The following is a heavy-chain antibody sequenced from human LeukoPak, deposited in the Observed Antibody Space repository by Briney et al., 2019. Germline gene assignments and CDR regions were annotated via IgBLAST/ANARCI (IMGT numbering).Heavy chain of an antibody. CDR2: INQGGSEK. V-gene: IGHV3-7*05. D-gene: IGHD3-10*01. CDR3: AKDGSGWDY. CDR1: GFTFSNYW. J-gene: IGHJ4*02. Sequence: GGSLRLSCAASGFTFSNYWMTWVRQAPGKGLEWVANINQGGSEKYYVDSVKGRFTISRDDAKNSLYLQMNSLRAEDTAVYYCAKDGSGWDYWGQGTLVTVSS.